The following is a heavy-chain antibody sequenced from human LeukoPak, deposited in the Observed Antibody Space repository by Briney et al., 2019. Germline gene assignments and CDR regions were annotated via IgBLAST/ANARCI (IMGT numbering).Heavy chain of an antibody. CDR1: GGSISSSSYY. Sequence: SETLSLTCTVSGGSISSSSYYWGWIRQPPGKGLEWIGYIYYSGSTNYNPSLKSRVTISVDTSKNQFSLKLSSVTAADTAVYYCARDRGPVVSPSRSPNTGAFEMWGQGTKVTVSS. CDR3: ARDRGPVVSPSRSPNTGAFEM. V-gene: IGHV4-61*01. D-gene: IGHD1-26*01. J-gene: IGHJ3*02. CDR2: IYYSGST.